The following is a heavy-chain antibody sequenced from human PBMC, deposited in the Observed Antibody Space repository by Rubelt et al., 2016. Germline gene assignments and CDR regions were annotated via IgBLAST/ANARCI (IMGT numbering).Heavy chain of an antibody. CDR3: ATQGYCRSTSCYGAY. Sequence: EVQLVESGGGLVQPGGSLRLSCAASGFTFSSYSMNWVRQAPGKGLEWVSYISSSSSTIYYADSVKGRVTISRDNAKNSLYLQMNSLRDEDTAVYYCATQGYCRSTSCYGAYWGQGTLVTVSS. D-gene: IGHD2-2*01. CDR2: ISSSSSTI. V-gene: IGHV3-48*02. J-gene: IGHJ4*02. CDR1: GFTFSSYS.